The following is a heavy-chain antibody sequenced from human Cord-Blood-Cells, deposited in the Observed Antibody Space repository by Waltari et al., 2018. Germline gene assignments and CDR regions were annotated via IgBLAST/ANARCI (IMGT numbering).Heavy chain of an antibody. CDR3: ARGGYGDYHAFDI. CDR2: IIPIVGTA. CDR1: GGTFSSYA. Sequence: QVQLVQSGAEVKKPGSSVKVSCKASGGTFSSYAISWVRQAPGQGLEWMGGIIPIVGTANYAQKFQGRGTITADESTGTAYMELCSLRSEDTAVYYCARGGYGDYHAFDIWGQGTMVTVSS. J-gene: IGHJ3*02. V-gene: IGHV1-69*12. D-gene: IGHD4-17*01.